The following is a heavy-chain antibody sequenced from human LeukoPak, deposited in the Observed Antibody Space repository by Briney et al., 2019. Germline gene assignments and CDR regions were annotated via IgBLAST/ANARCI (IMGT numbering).Heavy chain of an antibody. CDR3: ARILRGHTCSVCYNH. CDR1: RLYFSYYY. CDR2: ISHTEGT. J-gene: IGHJ4*02. Sequence: SETLSLTCGVLRLYFSYYYGSWIRQSPGKGLEWIGEISHTEGTRYNTSLESRVTMSVATSENQLSLKLMFVTAADTAVYYCARILRGHTCSVCYNHWGLGTLVTVSS. D-gene: IGHD3-9*01. V-gene: IGHV4-34*01.